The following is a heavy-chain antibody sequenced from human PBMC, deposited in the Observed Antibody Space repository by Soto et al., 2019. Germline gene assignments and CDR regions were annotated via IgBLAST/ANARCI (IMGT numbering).Heavy chain of an antibody. V-gene: IGHV3-23*01. CDR1: GFTFSSYA. D-gene: IGHD3-16*02. J-gene: IGHJ4*02. CDR3: ANLAGELSSGL. Sequence: EVQLLESGGGLVQPGGSLRLSCATSGFTFSSYAMSWVRQAPGKGLEWVSTITAGGKTYYADSVKGRFTISRDNSKNTLDVQMNSLRAEDTAVYYCANLAGELSSGLWGQGTLVTVSS. CDR2: ITAGGKT.